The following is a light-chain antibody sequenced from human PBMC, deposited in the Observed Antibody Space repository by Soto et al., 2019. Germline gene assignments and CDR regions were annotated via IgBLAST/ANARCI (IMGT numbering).Light chain of an antibody. CDR1: SSDVGGYNY. Sequence: QSVLTQPASVSGSPGQSITISCTGTSSDVGGYNYDSWYQQHPGKAPKLMIYEVSNRPSGVSNRFSGSKSGNTASLTISGLQAEDEADYYCSSYTSSSTWVFGGGTKVTVL. CDR3: SSYTSSSTWV. J-gene: IGLJ3*02. CDR2: EVS. V-gene: IGLV2-14*01.